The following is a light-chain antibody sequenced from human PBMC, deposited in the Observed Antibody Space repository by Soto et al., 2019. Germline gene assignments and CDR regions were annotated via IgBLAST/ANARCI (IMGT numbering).Light chain of an antibody. J-gene: IGKJ2*01. V-gene: IGKV1-5*01. CDR2: DAS. Sequence: DIQMTQSPSTLSASVGDRVTITCRASQSISSWLAWYQQKPGKAPKLLIYDASSLESGVPSRFSGSGFGTEFTLTISSLQPDDFATYYCQQYHSYSGTFGQGTKLEIK. CDR1: QSISSW. CDR3: QQYHSYSGT.